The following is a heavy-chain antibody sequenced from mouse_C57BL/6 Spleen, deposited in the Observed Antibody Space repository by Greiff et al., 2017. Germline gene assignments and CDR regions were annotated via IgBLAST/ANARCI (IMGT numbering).Heavy chain of an antibody. D-gene: IGHD2-1*01. CDR3: ARRYYGNSLDAMDY. Sequence: VQLQQSGPELVQPGASVKISCTASGYSFTDYNMNWVKQSNGKSLEWIGVINPNYGTTSYNQKFKGKATLTVDQSSSTAYMQLNSLTSEDSAVYYCARRYYGNSLDAMDYWGQGTSVTVSS. V-gene: IGHV1-39*01. CDR1: GYSFTDYN. J-gene: IGHJ4*01. CDR2: INPNYGTT.